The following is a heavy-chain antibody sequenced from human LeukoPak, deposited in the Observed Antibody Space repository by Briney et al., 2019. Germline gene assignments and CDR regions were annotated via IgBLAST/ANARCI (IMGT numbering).Heavy chain of an antibody. Sequence: ASVKVSCKASGYSFTSSYMHWVRQAPGQGLEWMGWINPNTGDTNYSQRFQGRVTMTRGTSIGTAYMELSRLRSDDTAVYYCARGVWAKGIDVWGQGTTVTVSS. D-gene: IGHD5/OR15-5a*01. V-gene: IGHV1-2*02. CDR1: GYSFTSSY. J-gene: IGHJ6*02. CDR2: INPNTGDT. CDR3: ARGVWAKGIDV.